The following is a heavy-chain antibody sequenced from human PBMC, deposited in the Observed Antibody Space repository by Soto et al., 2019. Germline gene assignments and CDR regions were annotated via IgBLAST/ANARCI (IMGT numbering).Heavy chain of an antibody. V-gene: IGHV3-23*01. CDR2: VSARGDST. CDR1: GFTFSNYA. Sequence: EVQVLESGGGLVQPGGSLRLSCAASGFTFSNYAMAWVRQAPGKGLEWVSVVSARGDSTNYADSVKGRFSISRDNSKNALYLQMNSLRAEDTAVYYCAKLTLTAPFPFDYWGPGTLVTVSS. CDR3: AKLTLTAPFPFDY. D-gene: IGHD7-27*01. J-gene: IGHJ4*02.